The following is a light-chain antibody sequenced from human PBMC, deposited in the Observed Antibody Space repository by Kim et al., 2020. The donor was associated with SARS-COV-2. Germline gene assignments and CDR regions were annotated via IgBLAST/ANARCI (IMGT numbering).Light chain of an antibody. CDR3: AAWDDSLSGPV. CDR2: SNN. J-gene: IGLJ3*02. V-gene: IGLV1-44*01. Sequence: ELTQPPSASGTPGQRVTISCSGSYSNIGRNTINWYQQLPGTAPKLLIYSNNERPSGVPDRFSGSKSGTSASLAISGLLSGDEAGYYCAAWDDSLSGPVFGGGTKVTVL. CDR1: YSNIGRNT.